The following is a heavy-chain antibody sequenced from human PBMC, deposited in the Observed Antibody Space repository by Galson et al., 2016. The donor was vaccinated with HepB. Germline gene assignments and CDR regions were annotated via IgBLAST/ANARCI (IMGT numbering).Heavy chain of an antibody. V-gene: IGHV3-66*01. CDR2: LYSGGTT. J-gene: IGHJ4*02. Sequence: SLRLSCAASGFTVSSNYMSWVRQAPGKGLEWVSVLYSGGTTNYADSVKGRFTISRDNSKNTLYLQMNNLRAEDTAVYYSARKTDTAAPGDYWGQGTLVTVSS. CDR1: GFTVSSNY. D-gene: IGHD5-18*01. CDR3: ARKTDTAAPGDY.